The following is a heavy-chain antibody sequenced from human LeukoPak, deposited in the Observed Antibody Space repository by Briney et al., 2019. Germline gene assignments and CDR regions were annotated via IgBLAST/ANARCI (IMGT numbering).Heavy chain of an antibody. V-gene: IGHV4-30-4*08. CDR2: IYYSGST. Sequence: NASQTLSLTCTVSGGSINSDDYYWSWIRQHPGKGLEWIGYIYYSGSTYYNPSLKSRVTISVDTSKNQFSLKLSSVTAADTAVYYCARDRESSSFDNGIYYFDYWGQGTLVTVSS. CDR1: GGSINSDDYY. J-gene: IGHJ4*02. D-gene: IGHD6-6*01. CDR3: ARDRESSSFDNGIYYFDY.